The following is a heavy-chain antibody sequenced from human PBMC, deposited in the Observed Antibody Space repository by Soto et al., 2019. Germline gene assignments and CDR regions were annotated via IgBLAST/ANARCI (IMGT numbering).Heavy chain of an antibody. V-gene: IGHV4-34*01. J-gene: IGHJ6*03. CDR2: INHSGST. Sequence: PSETLSLTCAVYGGSFSGYYWSWIRQPPGKGLEWIGEINHSGSTNYNPSLKSRVTISVDTSKKQFSLKLSSVTAVDSAVYYCAITVNDYIWGSYGPYYYMDVWGKGTTVTVSS. D-gene: IGHD3-16*01. CDR1: GGSFSGYY. CDR3: AITVNDYIWGSYGPYYYMDV.